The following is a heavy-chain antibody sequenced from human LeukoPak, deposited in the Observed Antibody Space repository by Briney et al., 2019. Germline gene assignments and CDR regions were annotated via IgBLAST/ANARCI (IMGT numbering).Heavy chain of an antibody. V-gene: IGHV3-53*01. CDR2: LYSDGNT. CDR1: GFTVITND. CDR3: ARGVEPLAANTLAY. D-gene: IGHD1-14*01. J-gene: IGHJ4*02. Sequence: GGSLRLSCAASGFTVITNDMTWVRQAPGKGLEWVSVLYSDGNTKYADSVQGRFTISRDSSKNTLYLEMNSLSPDDTAVYYCARGVEPLAANTLAYWGQGTLVTVSS.